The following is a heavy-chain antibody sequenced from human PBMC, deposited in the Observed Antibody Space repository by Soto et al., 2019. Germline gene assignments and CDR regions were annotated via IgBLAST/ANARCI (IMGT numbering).Heavy chain of an antibody. J-gene: IGHJ4*02. D-gene: IGHD6-13*01. CDR3: AKVVSGAYSSSWIYYFDY. Sequence: GGSLRLSCAASGFTFSSYAMSWVHQAPGKGLEWVSAISGSGGSTYYADSVKGRFTISRDNSKNTLYLQMNSLRAEDTAVYYCAKVVSGAYSSSWIYYFDYWGQGTLVTVSS. V-gene: IGHV3-23*01. CDR1: GFTFSSYA. CDR2: ISGSGGST.